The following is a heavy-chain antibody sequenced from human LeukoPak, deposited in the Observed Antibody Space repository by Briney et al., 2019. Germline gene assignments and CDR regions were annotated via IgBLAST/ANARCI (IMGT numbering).Heavy chain of an antibody. CDR2: IYPDDSDT. D-gene: IGHD6-19*01. V-gene: IGHV5-51*01. Sequence: GESLKISCKASGYIFTSYWIGWVRHLPGKGLEWMGIIYPDDSDTRYSPSFQGQVTISADKSISTAYLQWSSRKASDTAMYYCARHRGGESSGWYDYYYYMDVWGKGTTVTISS. CDR1: GYIFTSYW. CDR3: ARHRGGESSGWYDYYYYMDV. J-gene: IGHJ6*03.